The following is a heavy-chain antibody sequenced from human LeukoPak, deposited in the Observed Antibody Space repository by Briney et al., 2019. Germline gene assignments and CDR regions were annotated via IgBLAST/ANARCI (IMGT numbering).Heavy chain of an antibody. J-gene: IGHJ4*02. Sequence: SETLSLTCAVSGGSISSNNWWNWVRPPPGKGLEWIGEIYHSGTTNYNPSLKSRVTISLDKSNNQFSLKLSSVTAADTAVYYCAKDIGSSTPRDYWGQGTLVTVSS. D-gene: IGHD6-13*01. CDR2: IYHSGTT. V-gene: IGHV4-4*02. CDR1: GGSISSNNW. CDR3: AKDIGSSTPRDY.